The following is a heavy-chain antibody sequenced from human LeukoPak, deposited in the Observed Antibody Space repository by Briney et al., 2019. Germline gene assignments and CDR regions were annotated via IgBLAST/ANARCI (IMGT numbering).Heavy chain of an antibody. V-gene: IGHV1-24*01. CDR1: GYTLIELS. J-gene: IGHJ4*02. D-gene: IGHD4-17*01. CDR3: ATDVYGDYGGWYFDY. Sequence: GASVKDSCKVSGYTLIELSMHSVRQAPGKGLEWMGGFDPEDGETIYAQKFQGRVTMTEDTSTDTAYMELSSLRSEDTAVYYCATDVYGDYGGWYFDYWGQGTLVTVSS. CDR2: FDPEDGET.